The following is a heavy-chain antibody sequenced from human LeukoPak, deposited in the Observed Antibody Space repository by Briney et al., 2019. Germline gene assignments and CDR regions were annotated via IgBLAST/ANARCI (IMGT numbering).Heavy chain of an antibody. CDR1: GGSIDGSSYY. D-gene: IGHD1-14*01. CDR2: INHSGST. CDR3: ARGQRYYNWFDP. V-gene: IGHV4-39*07. J-gene: IGHJ5*02. Sequence: SETLSITCTVTGGSIDGSSYYWGWIRQPPGKGLEWIGEINHSGSTDYNPSLKSRVTISVDTSKNQFSLKLSSVTAADTAVYYCARGQRYYNWFDPWGQGTLVTVSS.